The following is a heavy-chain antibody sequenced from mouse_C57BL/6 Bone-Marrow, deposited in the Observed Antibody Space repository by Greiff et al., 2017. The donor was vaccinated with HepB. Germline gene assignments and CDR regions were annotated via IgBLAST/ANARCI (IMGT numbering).Heavy chain of an antibody. Sequence: QVQLQQSGAELARPGASVKLSCKASGYTFTSYGISWVKQRTGQGLEWIGEIYPRSGNTYYNEKFKGKATLTADKSSSTAYMELRSLTSEDSAVCVCARSGVGRGGNYWGQGTTLTVSS. D-gene: IGHD3-3*01. CDR1: GYTFTSYG. CDR3: ARSGVGRGGNY. V-gene: IGHV1-81*01. CDR2: IYPRSGNT. J-gene: IGHJ2*01.